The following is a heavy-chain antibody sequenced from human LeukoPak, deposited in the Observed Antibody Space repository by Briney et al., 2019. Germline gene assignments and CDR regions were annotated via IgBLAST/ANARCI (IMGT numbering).Heavy chain of an antibody. J-gene: IGHJ6*03. CDR1: GYTFTSYY. CDR3: ARGEYSGYDAPRNYYYYYYMDV. Sequence: GASVKVSCKASGYTFTSYYMHWVRQAPGQGLEWMGIINPSGGSTSYAQKFQGRVTMTRDMSTSTVYMELSSLRSEDTAVYYCARGEYSGYDAPRNYYYYYYMDVWGKGTTVTISS. V-gene: IGHV1-46*01. D-gene: IGHD5-12*01. CDR2: INPSGGST.